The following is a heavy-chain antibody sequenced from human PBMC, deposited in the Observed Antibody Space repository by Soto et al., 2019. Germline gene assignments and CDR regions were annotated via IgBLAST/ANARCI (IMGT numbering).Heavy chain of an antibody. CDR2: ISYDGSNK. CDR3: ANLLRG. J-gene: IGHJ4*02. CDR1: GFTFSSYG. Sequence: QVQLVESGGGVVQPGRSLRLSCAASGFTFSSYGMHWVRQAPGKGLEWVAVISYDGSNKYYADSVKGRFTISRDNSKNTLYLQMNSLRAEATAVYYCANLLRGWGQGTLVTVSS. V-gene: IGHV3-30*18.